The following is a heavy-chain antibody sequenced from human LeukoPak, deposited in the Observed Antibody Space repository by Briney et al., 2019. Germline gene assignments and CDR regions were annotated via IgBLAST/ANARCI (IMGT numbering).Heavy chain of an antibody. D-gene: IGHD2-15*01. V-gene: IGHV5-51*01. Sequence: GASLKISCKGSGYGFTSYWIGWGRPMPGKGVEWRGIIYPGESDTRNSPSFQGQVTISADKSITTAYLQWSSLKASDTAMYYCARSQLVVDYYYMDVGGKGTTVAVS. J-gene: IGHJ6*03. CDR3: ARSQLVVDYYYMDV. CDR1: GYGFTSYW. CDR2: IYPGESDT.